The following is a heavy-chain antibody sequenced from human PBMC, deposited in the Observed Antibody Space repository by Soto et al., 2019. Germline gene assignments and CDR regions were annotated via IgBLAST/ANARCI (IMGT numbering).Heavy chain of an antibody. V-gene: IGHV3-11*05. D-gene: IGHD6-13*01. CDR3: ARAIWSSSSRWDY. Sequence: QVQLVESGGGLVKPGGSLRLSCAASGFTFSDYYMSWIRQAPGKGLEWVSYISSSGSHTNYADSVKGQFTISRDNAKNSLYLQMNSLSVEDTAMYYCARAIWSSSSRWDYWGQGPRVNVSS. CDR1: GFTFSDYY. J-gene: IGHJ4*02. CDR2: ISSSGSHT.